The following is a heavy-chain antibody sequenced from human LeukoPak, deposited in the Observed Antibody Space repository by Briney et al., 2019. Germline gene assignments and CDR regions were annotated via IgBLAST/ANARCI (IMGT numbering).Heavy chain of an antibody. Sequence: SETLSLTCTVSGGSISSYYWSWIRQPAGKGLEWIGRIYTSGSTNYNPSLKSRVTMSVDTSKNQFSLKLSSVTAADTAVYYCARVTRITIFGVKRWAFDYWGQGTLVTVSS. CDR3: ARVTRITIFGVKRWAFDY. CDR2: IYTSGST. D-gene: IGHD3-3*01. J-gene: IGHJ4*02. V-gene: IGHV4-4*07. CDR1: GGSISSYY.